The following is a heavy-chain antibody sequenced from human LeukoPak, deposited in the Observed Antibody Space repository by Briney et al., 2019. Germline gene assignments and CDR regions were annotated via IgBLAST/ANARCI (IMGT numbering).Heavy chain of an antibody. CDR1: GGSISSGGYY. V-gene: IGHV4-31*03. CDR3: ARDPPGSFDNGVLLWFGEFNRWHYYYGMDV. CDR2: IYYSGST. D-gene: IGHD3-10*01. Sequence: PSETLSLTCTVSGGSISSGGYYWSWIRQHPGKGLEWIGYIYYSGSTYYNPSLKSRVTISVDTSKNQFSLKLSSVTAADTAVYYCARDPPGSFDNGVLLWFGEFNRWHYYYGMDVWGQGTTVTVSS. J-gene: IGHJ6*02.